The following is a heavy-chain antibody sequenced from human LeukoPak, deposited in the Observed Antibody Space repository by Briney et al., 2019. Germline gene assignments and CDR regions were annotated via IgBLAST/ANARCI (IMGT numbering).Heavy chain of an antibody. Sequence: GGSLRLSCEASGFTSSNYPMSWVRQAPGRGLEWVSVISESGDVTHYADAMKGRFTISRDNAKNTLNLQMNSLRAEDTAIYYCARDSSHYLGSSDYWGQGTLVTVSS. D-gene: IGHD6-6*01. J-gene: IGHJ4*02. V-gene: IGHV3-23*01. CDR1: GFTSSNYP. CDR2: ISESGDVT. CDR3: ARDSSHYLGSSDY.